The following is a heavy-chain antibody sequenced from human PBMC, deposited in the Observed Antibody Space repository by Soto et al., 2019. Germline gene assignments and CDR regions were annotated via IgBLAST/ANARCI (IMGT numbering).Heavy chain of an antibody. CDR2: ISAHNGNT. CDR1: GYTFTSYG. CDR3: ARGRYGDY. V-gene: IGHV1-18*01. J-gene: IGHJ4*02. D-gene: IGHD1-1*01. Sequence: QVTLVQSGAEVKKPGASVKVSCKASGYTFTSYGITWVRQAPGQGLEWMGWISAHNGNTDYAQKFQGRVIVTRDTSTSTAYMELRSLRSDDTAVYYCARGRYGDYWGQGALVTVSS.